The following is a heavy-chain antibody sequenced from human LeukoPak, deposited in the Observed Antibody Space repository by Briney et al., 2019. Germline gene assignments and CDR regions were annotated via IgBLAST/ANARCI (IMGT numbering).Heavy chain of an antibody. V-gene: IGHV1-8*01. CDR1: GYTFTSYD. Sequence: ASVKVSCKASGYTFTSYDINWVRQATGQGLEWVGWMNPNSGNTGYAQKFQGRVTMTRNTSISTAYMELSSLRSEDTAVYYCARALHYYYDSSGSDYWGQGTLVTVSS. J-gene: IGHJ4*02. CDR3: ARALHYYYDSSGSDY. CDR2: MNPNSGNT. D-gene: IGHD3-22*01.